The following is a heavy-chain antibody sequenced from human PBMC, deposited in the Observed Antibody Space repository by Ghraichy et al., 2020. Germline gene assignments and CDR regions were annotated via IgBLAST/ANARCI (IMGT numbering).Heavy chain of an antibody. Sequence: GGSLRLSCAASGFTFSSYGIHWVRQAPGKGLEWVAVISYDGRNKYYVDSVKGRFTISRDNSKNTLYLQMNSLRAEDTAVYYCAKEITTFVGSRYYYDGMDVWGQGTTVTVSS. J-gene: IGHJ6*02. V-gene: IGHV3-30*18. D-gene: IGHD3-3*01. CDR1: GFTFSSYG. CDR3: AKEITTFVGSRYYYDGMDV. CDR2: ISYDGRNK.